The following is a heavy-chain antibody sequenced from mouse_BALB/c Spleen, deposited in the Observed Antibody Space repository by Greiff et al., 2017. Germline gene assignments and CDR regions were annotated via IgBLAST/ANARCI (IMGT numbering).Heavy chain of an antibody. D-gene: IGHD2-1*01. CDR1: GYAFTSYN. V-gene: IGHV1S135*01. J-gene: IGHJ2*01. Sequence: EVHLVESGPELVKPGASVKVSCKASGYAFTSYNMYWVKQSHGKSLEWIGYIDPYNGGTSYNQKFKGKATLTVDKSSSTAYMHLNSLTSEDSAVYYCAQIYYGNYRHYWGQGTTLTVSS. CDR2: IDPYNGGT. CDR3: AQIYYGNYRHY.